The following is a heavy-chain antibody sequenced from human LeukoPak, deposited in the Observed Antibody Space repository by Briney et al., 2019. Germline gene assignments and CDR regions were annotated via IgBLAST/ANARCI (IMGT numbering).Heavy chain of an antibody. CDR2: IYASGST. CDR3: ARGVVGATAFAY. J-gene: IGHJ4*02. V-gene: IGHV4-4*07. CDR1: GGSISGYT. D-gene: IGHD1-26*01. Sequence: PSETLSLTCTASGGSISGYTWSWIRQPAGKGLEWIGRIYASGSTNYNPSLQGRVTMSVDTSRGQFFLMVHSVTAADTAVYYCARGVVGATAFAYWGQGTVVTASS.